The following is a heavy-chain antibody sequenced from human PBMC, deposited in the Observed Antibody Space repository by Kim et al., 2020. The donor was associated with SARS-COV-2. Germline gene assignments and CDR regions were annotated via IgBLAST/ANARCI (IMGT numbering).Heavy chain of an antibody. V-gene: IGHV4-34*01. CDR1: GGSFSGYY. CDR2: INHSGST. Sequence: SETLSLTCAVYGGSFSGYYWSWIRQPPGKGLEWIGEINHSGSTNYNPSLKSRVTISVDTSKNQFSLKLSSVTAADTAMYYCARGGPDIVVVVAATSRVVAFDLWGRGTLVTVSS. J-gene: IGHJ2*01. D-gene: IGHD2-15*01. CDR3: ARGGPDIVVVVAATSRVVAFDL.